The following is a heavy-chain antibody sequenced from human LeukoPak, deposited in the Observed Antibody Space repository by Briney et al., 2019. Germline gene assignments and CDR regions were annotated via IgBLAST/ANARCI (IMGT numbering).Heavy chain of an antibody. CDR1: GFTLRSYA. Sequence: GGALRLFCAACGFTLRSYAMSWVRQAPGKGREGGSDISGSGGSTYCADSVKGRFTICRDNSKNTLYLEMNSLRAEHTAVYYCAKDAGYYCSGGSCYRPWFDPWRQGTLVTVSS. CDR2: ISGSGGST. CDR3: AKDAGYYCSGGSCYRPWFDP. V-gene: IGHV3-23*01. D-gene: IGHD2-15*01. J-gene: IGHJ5*02.